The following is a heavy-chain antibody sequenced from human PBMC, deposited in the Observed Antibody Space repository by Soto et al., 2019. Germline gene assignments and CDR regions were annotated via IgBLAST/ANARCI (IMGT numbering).Heavy chain of an antibody. V-gene: IGHV4-59*08. CDR3: ARQDYGDSYDY. J-gene: IGHJ4*02. CDR2: IYYSGST. CDR1: GGSISSYY. D-gene: IGHD3-16*01. Sequence: SETLSLTCTVSGGSISSYYWSWIRQPPGKGLEWIGYIYYSGSTNYNPSIKSRVTISVDTSKNQFSLKLSSVTAADTAVYYCARQDYGDSYDYWGQGTLVTVSS.